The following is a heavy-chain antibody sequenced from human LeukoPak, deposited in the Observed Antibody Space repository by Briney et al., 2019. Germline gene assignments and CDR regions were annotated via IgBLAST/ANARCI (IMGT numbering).Heavy chain of an antibody. CDR3: ARDWGDCSGYYQINWYFDL. CDR2: VSTYNGNT. CDR1: GYIFTSYG. D-gene: IGHD3-22*01. J-gene: IGHJ2*01. Sequence: SGQVSCKASGYIFTSYGISLVLQAPGQGLEWMGWVSTYNGNTNYAHNLQGRVTMTTDTSTSTAYMELRSLRSDNTAVYYCARDWGDCSGYYQINWYFDLWGRGTLVTVSS. V-gene: IGHV1-18*01.